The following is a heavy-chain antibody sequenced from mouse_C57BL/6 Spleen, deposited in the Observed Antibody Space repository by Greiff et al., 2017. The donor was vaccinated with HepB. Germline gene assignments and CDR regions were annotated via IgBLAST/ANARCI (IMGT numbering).Heavy chain of an antibody. Sequence: QVHVKQPGTELVKPGASVKLSCKASGYTFTSYWMHWVKQRPGQGLEWIGNINPSNGGTNYNEKFKSKATLTVDKSSSTAYMQLSSLTSEDSAVYYCARGKYSNYDLGFDYWGQGTTLTVSS. J-gene: IGHJ2*01. D-gene: IGHD2-5*01. CDR2: INPSNGGT. V-gene: IGHV1-53*01. CDR1: GYTFTSYW. CDR3: ARGKYSNYDLGFDY.